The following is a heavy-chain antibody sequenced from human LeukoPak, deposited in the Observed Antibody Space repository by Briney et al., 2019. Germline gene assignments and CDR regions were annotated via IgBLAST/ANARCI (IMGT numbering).Heavy chain of an antibody. V-gene: IGHV4-38-2*02. CDR3: ARANTRTYYDRRWGAFDI. D-gene: IGHD3-22*01. CDR1: GYSISSGYY. J-gene: IGHJ3*02. CDR2: FYHGGST. Sequence: SETLSLTCTVSGYSISSGYYWGWIRQPPGKGLEWIGSFYHGGSTYYNPSLKSRVTISIDTSKNQFSLKLSSGTAADTAVYYCARANTRTYYDRRWGAFDIWGQGTMVTVPS.